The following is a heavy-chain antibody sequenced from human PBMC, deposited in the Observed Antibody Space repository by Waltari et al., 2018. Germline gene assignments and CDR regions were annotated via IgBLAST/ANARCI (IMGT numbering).Heavy chain of an antibody. CDR1: GGSISSSSYY. D-gene: IGHD3-22*01. CDR2: IYYSGSN. Sequence: QLQLQESGPGLVKPSETLSLTCTVSGGSISSSSYYWGWIRQPPGKGLEWIGSIYYSGSNYYNPSLKSRVTISVDTSKNQFSLKLSSVTAADTAVYYCARVITMIVVVEGWFDPWGQGTLVTVSS. CDR3: ARVITMIVVVEGWFDP. V-gene: IGHV4-39*07. J-gene: IGHJ5*02.